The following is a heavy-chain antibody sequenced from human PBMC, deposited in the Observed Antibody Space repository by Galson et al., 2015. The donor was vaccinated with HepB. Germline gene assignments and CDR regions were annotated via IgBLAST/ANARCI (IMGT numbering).Heavy chain of an antibody. Sequence: VKVSCKASGFTFTSSAVQWVRQARGQRLEWIGWIVVGSGNTNYAQKFQERVTITRDMSTSTAYMELSSLRSEDTAVYYCAADASYYYDSSGYAVGDAFDIWGQGTMVTVSS. CDR2: IVVGSGNT. V-gene: IGHV1-58*01. J-gene: IGHJ3*02. D-gene: IGHD3-22*01. CDR1: GFTFTSSA. CDR3: AADASYYYDSSGYAVGDAFDI.